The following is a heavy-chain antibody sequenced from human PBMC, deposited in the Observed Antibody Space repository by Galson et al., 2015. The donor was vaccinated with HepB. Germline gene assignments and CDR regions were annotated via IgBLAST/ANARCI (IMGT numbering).Heavy chain of an antibody. CDR2: INAGNGNT. D-gene: IGHD6-19*01. J-gene: IGHJ6*02. Sequence: SVKVSCKASGYTFTSYAMHWVRQAPGQRLEWMGWINAGNGNTKYSQKFQGRVTITRDTSASTAYMELSSLRSEDTAVYYCARAVAGTMGMDVWGQGTTVTVSS. CDR3: ARAVAGTMGMDV. CDR1: GYTFTSYA. V-gene: IGHV1-3*01.